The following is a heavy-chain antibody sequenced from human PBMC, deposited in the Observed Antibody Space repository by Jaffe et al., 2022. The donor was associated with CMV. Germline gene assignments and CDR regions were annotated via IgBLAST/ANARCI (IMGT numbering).Heavy chain of an antibody. J-gene: IGHJ5*02. D-gene: IGHD1-1*01. V-gene: IGHV3-23*04. CDR1: GFIFSNFA. Sequence: EEQLVESGGGLVQPGGSLRLSCSPSGFIFSNFAMTWVRQAPGRGLQWVSTITDTGRVAYYADSVKGRFTVSKDNSRNTLYLQMYGLRADDTAIYYCAKGSGWNDPWGQGTQVTVSS. CDR3: AKGSGWNDP. CDR2: ITDTGRVA.